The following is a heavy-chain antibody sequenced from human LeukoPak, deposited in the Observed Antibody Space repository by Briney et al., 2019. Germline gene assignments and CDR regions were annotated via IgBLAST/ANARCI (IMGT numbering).Heavy chain of an antibody. CDR2: IKQDGSVE. J-gene: IGHJ4*02. Sequence: GGSLRLSCAASGFTFENFWMSWVRQAPGKGPEWVANIKQDGSVEHYLDSVKGRFTISRDNAKNSLILQMNSLRAEDTAVYYCARWAGVTDYWGQGTLVTVSS. D-gene: IGHD5-18*01. V-gene: IGHV3-7*01. CDR3: ARWAGVTDY. CDR1: GFTFENFW.